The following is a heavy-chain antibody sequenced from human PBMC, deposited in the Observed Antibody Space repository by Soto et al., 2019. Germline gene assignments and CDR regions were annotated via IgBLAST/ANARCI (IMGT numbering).Heavy chain of an antibody. CDR1: GFTFTRSA. V-gene: IGHV3-23*01. J-gene: IGHJ3*01. D-gene: IGHD1-26*01. CDR2: ISDSGSTL. CDR3: GKYKWEASALDS. Sequence: PGGSLRLSCAASGFTFTRSAMGWVRQAPGEGLEWVSAISDSGSTLYYSDSVKGRFTISRDNSENMLYMEMSRLKAEDTALYYCGKYKWEASALDSWGQGTMVTVSS.